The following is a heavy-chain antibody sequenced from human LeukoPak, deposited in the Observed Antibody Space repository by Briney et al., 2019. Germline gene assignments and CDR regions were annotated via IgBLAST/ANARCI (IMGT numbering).Heavy chain of an antibody. CDR2: VYVGGST. CDR3: ARGDGYNFFDF. V-gene: IGHV3-53*01. D-gene: IGHD5-24*01. CDR1: GFTVSSKY. Sequence: GRSLRLSCAVSGFTVSSKYMTWVRQAPGKGLDWVSVVYVGGSTYCADSVKGRFTISRDISNNTLYLQMNSLRAEDTAVYYCARGDGYNFFDFWGQGTLVAVSS. J-gene: IGHJ4*02.